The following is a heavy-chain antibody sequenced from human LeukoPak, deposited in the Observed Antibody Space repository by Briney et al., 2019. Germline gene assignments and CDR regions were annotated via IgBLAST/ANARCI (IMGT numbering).Heavy chain of an antibody. CDR3: ARGYCSGGSCPNWFDP. Sequence: SETLSLTCTVSGGSISSYYWSWIRQPPGKGLEWIGSIHYSGSTNYNPSLKSRVTISVDASKNQFSLKLSSVTAADTAVYYCARGYCSGGSCPNWFDPWGQGTLVTVSS. J-gene: IGHJ5*02. D-gene: IGHD2-15*01. V-gene: IGHV4-59*01. CDR2: IHYSGST. CDR1: GGSISSYY.